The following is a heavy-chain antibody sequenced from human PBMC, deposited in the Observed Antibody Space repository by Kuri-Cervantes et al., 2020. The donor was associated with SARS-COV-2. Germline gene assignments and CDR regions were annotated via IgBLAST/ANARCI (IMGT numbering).Heavy chain of an antibody. V-gene: IGHV1-2*02. CDR3: ARALNDFWSGYYSSWYFDH. CDR2: INPNSGGT. Sequence: ASVKGSCKASGYTFTGYYMHWVRQAPGQGLEWMGWINPNSGGTNYAQKFQGRVTMTRDTSISKAYMELSRLRSDDTAVYYCARALNDFWSGYYSSWYFDHWGRGTLVTVSS. J-gene: IGHJ2*01. D-gene: IGHD3-3*01. CDR1: GYTFTGYY.